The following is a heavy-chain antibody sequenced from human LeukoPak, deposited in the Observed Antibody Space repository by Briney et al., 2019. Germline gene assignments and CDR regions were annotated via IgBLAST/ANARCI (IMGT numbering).Heavy chain of an antibody. CDR2: INHSEST. Sequence: SETLSLTCAVYGGSFGGYYWTWIRRPPGKGLEWIGEINHSESTNYNPSLKSRVTISVDTSKNQFSLKLSSVTAADTAVYYCARGYGSGSYYDYYYYGMDVWGQGTTVTVSS. CDR3: ARGYGSGSYYDYYYYGMDV. D-gene: IGHD3-10*01. J-gene: IGHJ6*02. V-gene: IGHV4-34*01. CDR1: GGSFGGYY.